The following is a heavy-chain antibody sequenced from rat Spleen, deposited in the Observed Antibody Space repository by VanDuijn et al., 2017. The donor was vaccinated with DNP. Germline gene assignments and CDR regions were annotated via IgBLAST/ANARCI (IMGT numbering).Heavy chain of an antibody. J-gene: IGHJ4*01. CDR3: ARHMDTGPYYAMDV. Sequence: EVQLVESGGGLVQPGRSLKLSCAASGLTFSNYAMAWVRQAPTKGLEWVASITNSGSDTKYRDSVQGRFTISRDNTKNTLYLQVDSLTSEDTATYYCARHMDTGPYYAMDVWGQGISVTVSS. V-gene: IGHV5S13*01. D-gene: IGHD4-1*01. CDR1: GLTFSNYA. CDR2: ITNSGSDT.